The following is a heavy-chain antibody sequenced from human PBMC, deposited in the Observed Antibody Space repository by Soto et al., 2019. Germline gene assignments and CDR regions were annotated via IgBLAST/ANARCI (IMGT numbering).Heavy chain of an antibody. D-gene: IGHD2-8*01. J-gene: IGHJ3*02. CDR3: VRCFLGVGDAFDI. Sequence: QVQLVESGGGLVKPGGSLRLSCAASGFTFSAYYMVWVLQAPGKGLEWISYISNGGATVYYADSVKGRFTISRDNGRNSRFLQMNSLTAEDTAVYYCVRCFLGVGDAFDIWGRGTTVTVSS. CDR2: ISNGGATV. V-gene: IGHV3-11*01. CDR1: GFTFSAYY.